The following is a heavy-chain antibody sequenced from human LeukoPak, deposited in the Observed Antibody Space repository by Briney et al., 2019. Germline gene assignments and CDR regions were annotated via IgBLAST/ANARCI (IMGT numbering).Heavy chain of an antibody. CDR2: IYYSGST. J-gene: IGHJ3*02. CDR3: ARQTTVTTFDAFDI. CDR1: GGSISSYY. D-gene: IGHD4-17*01. Sequence: SETLSLTCTVSGGSISSYYWSWNRQPPGKGVEWIGYIYYSGSTNYNPSLKSRVTISVDTSKNQFSLKLSSVTAADTAVYYCARQTTVTTFDAFDIWGQGTMVTVSS. V-gene: IGHV4-59*08.